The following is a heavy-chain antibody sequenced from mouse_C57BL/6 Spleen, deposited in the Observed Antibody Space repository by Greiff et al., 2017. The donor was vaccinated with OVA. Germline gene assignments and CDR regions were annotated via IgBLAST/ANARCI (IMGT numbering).Heavy chain of an antibody. Sequence: QVQLKQSGAELMKPGASVKLSCKATGYTFPGYWIEWVKQRPGHGLEWIGEILPGSGSTNYNEKFKGKATFTADTSSNTAYMQLSSLTTEDSAIYYCARRRSSYWYFDVWGTGTTVTVSS. CDR2: ILPGSGST. CDR1: GYTFPGYW. CDR3: ARRRSSYWYFDV. V-gene: IGHV1-9*01. D-gene: IGHD1-1*01. J-gene: IGHJ1*03.